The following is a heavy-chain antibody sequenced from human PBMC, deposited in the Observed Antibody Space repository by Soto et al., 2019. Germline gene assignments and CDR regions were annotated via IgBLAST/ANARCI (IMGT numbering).Heavy chain of an antibody. CDR2: IIPIFGTA. CDR3: ARDSSGYYPDAFDI. Sequence: ASVKVSCKASGGTFSSYAISWVRQAPGQGLEWMGGIIPIFGTANYAQKFQGRVTITADESTSTAYMELSSLRSEDTAVYYCARDSSGYYPDAFDIWGQGTMVTVSS. CDR1: GGTFSSYA. D-gene: IGHD3-22*01. V-gene: IGHV1-69*13. J-gene: IGHJ3*02.